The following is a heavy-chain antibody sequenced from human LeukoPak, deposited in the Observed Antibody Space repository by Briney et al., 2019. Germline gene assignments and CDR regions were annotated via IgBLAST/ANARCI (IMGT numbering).Heavy chain of an antibody. J-gene: IGHJ6*03. D-gene: IGHD2-21*02. CDR1: GFTFRTYG. CDR2: IGYHGSMK. V-gene: IGHV3-30*02. Sequence: GGSLRLSCAASGFTFRTYGMHWVRQAPGKGLEWVAFIGYHGSMKDYADSVKGRFTIFRDNSQKTLYLQMNNLRAEDTAVYYCAKRGGCSGGDCYDYYYYYMDVWGKGTSVAISS. CDR3: AKRGGCSGGDCYDYYYYYMDV.